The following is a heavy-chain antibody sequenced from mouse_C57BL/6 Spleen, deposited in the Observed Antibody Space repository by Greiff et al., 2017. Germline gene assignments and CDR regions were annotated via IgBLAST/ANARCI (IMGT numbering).Heavy chain of an antibody. CDR2: IDPSDSYT. J-gene: IGHJ4*01. CDR3: SRGLRDYDAMDY. CDR1: GYTFTSYW. V-gene: IGHV1-69*01. Sequence: QVQLQQPGAELVMPGASVKLSCKASGYTFTSYWMHWVKQRPGQGLEWIGEIDPSDSYTNYNQKFKGKSTLTVDKSSSTAYMQLSSLTSADSAVYYCSRGLRDYDAMDYWGQGTSVTVSS.